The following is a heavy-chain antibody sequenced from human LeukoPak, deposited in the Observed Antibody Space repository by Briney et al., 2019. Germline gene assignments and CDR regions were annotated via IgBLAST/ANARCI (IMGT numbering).Heavy chain of an antibody. Sequence: GGSLRLSCAASVFTFSDYYMSWLRQAPGKGLEWVSYISSSSSYTNYADSVKGRFTISRDNAKNSLYLQMNSLGAEDTAVYYCARVTRRGYYFDYWGQGTLVTVSS. J-gene: IGHJ4*02. V-gene: IGHV3-11*05. CDR3: ARVTRRGYYFDY. CDR1: VFTFSDYY. CDR2: ISSSSSYT. D-gene: IGHD1-14*01.